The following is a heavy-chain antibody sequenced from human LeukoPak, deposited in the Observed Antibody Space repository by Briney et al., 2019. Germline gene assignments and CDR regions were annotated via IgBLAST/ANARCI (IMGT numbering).Heavy chain of an antibody. CDR2: IYRSGST. CDR3: ARDPGTIPPYYFDY. D-gene: IGHD3-10*01. J-gene: IGHJ4*02. Sequence: SGTLPLTCAVSGDSISSNKWWSWVRQPPGKGLEWLGEIYRSGSTNYNPSLNSRLTISLDKSKNQFSLNVSSVTAADTAVYYCARDPGTIPPYYFDYWGQGILVTVSS. V-gene: IGHV4-4*02. CDR1: GDSISSNKW.